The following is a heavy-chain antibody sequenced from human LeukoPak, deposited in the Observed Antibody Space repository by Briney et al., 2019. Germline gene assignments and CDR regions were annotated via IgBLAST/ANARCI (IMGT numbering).Heavy chain of an antibody. CDR1: GITFSNYA. CDR2: ISGSGGRT. J-gene: IGHJ4*02. V-gene: IGHV3-23*01. CDR3: AKGAAGDYYYFAY. D-gene: IGHD4-17*01. Sequence: GGSLRLSCAASGITFSNYAISWVRQAPGTGQEWVSAISGSGGRTYYADSVKGRFTISRDNSKNTLYLQMNSLRADDTAVYYCAKGAAGDYYYFAYWGQGTLVTVSS.